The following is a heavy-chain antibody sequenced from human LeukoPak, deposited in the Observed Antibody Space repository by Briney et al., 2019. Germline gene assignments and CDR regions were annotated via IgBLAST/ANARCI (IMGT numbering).Heavy chain of an antibody. J-gene: IGHJ4*02. Sequence: SETLSLTCTVSGGSISSYYWSWIRQPPGKGLEWIGYIYYSGSTNYNPSLKSRVTISVDTSKNQFSLKLSSVTAADTAVYYCARSQPRGVQLDYWGQGTLVTVSS. D-gene: IGHD6-13*01. CDR3: ARSQPRGVQLDY. CDR2: IYYSGST. CDR1: GGSISSYY. V-gene: IGHV4-59*01.